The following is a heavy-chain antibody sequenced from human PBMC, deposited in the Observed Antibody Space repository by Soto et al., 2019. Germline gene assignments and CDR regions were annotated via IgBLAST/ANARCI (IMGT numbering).Heavy chain of an antibody. CDR1: GGSFSGYY. CDR3: ARDQLSSGLYVWFDP. J-gene: IGHJ5*02. V-gene: IGHV4-34*01. D-gene: IGHD6-25*01. Sequence: PSETLSLTCAVYGGSFSGYYWSWIRQPPGKGLEWIGEINHDGSTSYNPSLKSRVTISVDTSKNQFSLILSSVTSADTAVYYCARDQLSSGLYVWFDPWGQGTLVTVSS. CDR2: INHDGST.